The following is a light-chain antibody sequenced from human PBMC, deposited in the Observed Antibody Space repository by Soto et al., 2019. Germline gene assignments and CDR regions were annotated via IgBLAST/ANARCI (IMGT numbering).Light chain of an antibody. CDR1: SSDVGGYNY. J-gene: IGLJ2*01. CDR2: DVR. V-gene: IGLV2-14*03. Sequence: QSALTQPASVSGSPGQSITISCTGTSSDVGGYNYISWYQQHPGKAPKFIIYDVRNRPSGVSNRFSGSRSGNTASLTFSGLQAEDEADYYCSSYTSSNTVIFGGGTKLTVL. CDR3: SSYTSSNTVI.